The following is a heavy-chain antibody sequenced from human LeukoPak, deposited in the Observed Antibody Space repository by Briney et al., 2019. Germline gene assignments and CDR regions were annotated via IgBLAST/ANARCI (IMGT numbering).Heavy chain of an antibody. Sequence: ASVKVSCKASGYTFTGYYMHWVRQAPGQGLEWMGWINPNSGGTNYAQKFQGRVTMTRDTSISTAYMELSRLRSDDTAVYYCANRQRYCSGGSCPQGDYWGKGTLVTVSS. V-gene: IGHV1-2*02. CDR2: INPNSGGT. CDR1: GYTFTGYY. D-gene: IGHD2-15*01. CDR3: ANRQRYCSGGSCPQGDY. J-gene: IGHJ4*02.